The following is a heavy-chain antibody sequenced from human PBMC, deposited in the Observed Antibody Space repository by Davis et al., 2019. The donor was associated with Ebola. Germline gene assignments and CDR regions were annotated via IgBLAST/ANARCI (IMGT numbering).Heavy chain of an antibody. Sequence: MPSETLSLTCTVSGGSISSSSYYWGWIRQPPGKGLEWIGSIYYSGSTNYNPSLKSRVTISVDKSKNQFSLKLSSVTAADTAVYYCAGGEGYWGQGTLVTVSS. J-gene: IGHJ4*02. V-gene: IGHV4-39*07. CDR2: IYYSGST. CDR1: GGSISSSSYY. CDR3: AGGEGY. D-gene: IGHD7-27*01.